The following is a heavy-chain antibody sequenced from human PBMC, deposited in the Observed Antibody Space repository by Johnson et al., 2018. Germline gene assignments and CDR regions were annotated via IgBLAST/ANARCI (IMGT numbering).Heavy chain of an antibody. V-gene: IGHV3-30*03. D-gene: IGHD6-19*01. CDR1: GFTFSTYT. J-gene: IGHJ4*02. CDR2: ISYDGSDK. Sequence: VQLVESGGGLVKXGGSLRLSCAASGFTFSTYTMNWVRQAPGKGLEWVSVISYDGSDKYYADTVKGRFTISRDNSKNTLYLQMNSLRAEDTAVYYCASIAVTDTSREDYWGQGTLVTGSS. CDR3: ASIAVTDTSREDY.